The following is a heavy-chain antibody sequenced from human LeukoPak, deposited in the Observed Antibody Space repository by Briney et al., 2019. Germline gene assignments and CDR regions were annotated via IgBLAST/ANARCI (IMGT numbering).Heavy chain of an antibody. J-gene: IGHJ4*02. V-gene: IGHV4-39*07. CDR1: GGSISSSSYY. CDR3: ARRSYDYFWGSYVYYFDY. D-gene: IGHD3-16*01. CDR2: INHSGSP. Sequence: SETLSLTCTVSGGSISSSSYYWGWIRQPPGKGLDWIGDINHSGSPNYNPSLKSRVTISVDTSKNQFSLKLSSVTAADTAVYYCARRSYDYFWGSYVYYFDYWGQGTLVTVSS.